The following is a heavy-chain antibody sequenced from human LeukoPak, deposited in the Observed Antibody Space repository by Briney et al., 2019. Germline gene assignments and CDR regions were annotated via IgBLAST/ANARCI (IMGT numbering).Heavy chain of an antibody. D-gene: IGHD3-9*01. CDR1: GFTLSSHF. CDR2: IYSGGLT. Sequence: GGSLRLSCAASGFTLSSHFMSWVRQAPGKGLEWVSVIYSGGLTYYADSVKGRFTISRDTSRNTLYLQMNSLRAEDTAVYYCAREPLTGYYGFDYWGQGTLVTVSS. J-gene: IGHJ4*02. CDR3: AREPLTGYYGFDY. V-gene: IGHV3-53*01.